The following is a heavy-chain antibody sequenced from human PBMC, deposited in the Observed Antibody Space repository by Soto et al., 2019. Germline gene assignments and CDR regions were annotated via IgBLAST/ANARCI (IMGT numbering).Heavy chain of an antibody. CDR2: LSVSGDRT. D-gene: IGHD3-22*01. V-gene: IGHV3-23*01. CDR3: AKDGDSMSRNKPLDS. J-gene: IGHJ4*02. Sequence: PGGSLRLSCAASGFTFTRYAMCWVRQAPGKGLEWVSSLSVSGDRTFYADSVKGRFTISRDNSRNTLHLQMNSLRAEDTAVYYCAKDGDSMSRNKPLDSWGQGTLVTVSS. CDR1: GFTFTRYA.